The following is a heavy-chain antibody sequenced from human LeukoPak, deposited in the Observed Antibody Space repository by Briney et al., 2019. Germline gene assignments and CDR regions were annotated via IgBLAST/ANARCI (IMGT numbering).Heavy chain of an antibody. CDR3: AGTGIYDRFVAL. CDR1: GGSISSGGYY. Sequence: PSETLSLTCTVSGGSISSGGYYWSWIRQHPGKGLEWIGYIYYSGSTYYNPSLKSRVTISVDTSKNQFSLKLSSVTAADTAVYYCAGTGIYDRFVALWGQGTLVTVSS. J-gene: IGHJ4*02. D-gene: IGHD5/OR15-5a*01. CDR2: IYYSGST. V-gene: IGHV4-31*03.